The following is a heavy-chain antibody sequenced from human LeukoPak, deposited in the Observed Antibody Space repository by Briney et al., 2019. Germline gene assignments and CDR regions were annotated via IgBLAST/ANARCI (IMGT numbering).Heavy chain of an antibody. V-gene: IGHV5-51*01. J-gene: IGHJ3*02. CDR3: ARSARGTDAFDI. CDR2: IYPGDSDT. D-gene: IGHD3-10*01. Sequence: ASVKVSCKGSGYSFTSYWIGWVRQMPGKGLEWMGIIYPGDSDTRYSPSFQGQVTISADKSISTAYLQWSSLKASDTAMYYCARSARGTDAFDIWGQGTMVTVSS. CDR1: GYSFTSYW.